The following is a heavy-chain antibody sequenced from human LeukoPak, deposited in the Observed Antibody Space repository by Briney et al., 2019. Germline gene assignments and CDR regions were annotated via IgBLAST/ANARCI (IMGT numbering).Heavy chain of an antibody. CDR2: ISSSSSYT. CDR3: ARTGIAAAGTPEYYYYYGMDV. J-gene: IGHJ6*02. D-gene: IGHD6-13*01. Sequence: TGGSLRLSCAASGFTFSDYYMSWIRQAPGKGLEWVSYISSSSSYTNYADSVKGRFTISRDNAKNSLYLQMNSLRAEDTAVYYCARTGIAAAGTPEYYYYYGMDVWGQGTTVTVSS. CDR1: GFTFSDYY. V-gene: IGHV3-11*03.